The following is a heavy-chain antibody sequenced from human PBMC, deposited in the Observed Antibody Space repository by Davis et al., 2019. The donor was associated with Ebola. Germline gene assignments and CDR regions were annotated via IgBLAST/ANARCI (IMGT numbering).Heavy chain of an antibody. CDR3: ARDGLTVVINYYYGMDV. D-gene: IGHD4-23*01. J-gene: IGHJ6*04. Sequence: AASVKVSCKTSGYTFTAYYMHWLRQAPGQGLEWLGRVNPNSGGTNYAQNVQGRVTMTTDTSTSTAYMEVGSLRSDDTAVYYCARDGLTVVINYYYGMDVWGKGTTVTVSS. V-gene: IGHV1-2*06. CDR2: VNPNSGGT. CDR1: GYTFTAYY.